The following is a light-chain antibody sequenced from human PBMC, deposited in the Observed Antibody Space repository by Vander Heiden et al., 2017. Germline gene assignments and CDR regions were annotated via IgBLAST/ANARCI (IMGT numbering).Light chain of an antibody. CDR3: GTWDSSLNVWI. V-gene: IGLV1-51*01. CDR2: NTD. CDR1: SSNIGVNY. Sequence: QKVTISCSGSSSNIGVNYVTWFQQLPGAAPKLLIYNTDKRPSRIPDRFSGSKSGPSGTLDITGLQPGDEADYYCGTWDSSLNVWIFGGGTKVTVL. J-gene: IGLJ3*02.